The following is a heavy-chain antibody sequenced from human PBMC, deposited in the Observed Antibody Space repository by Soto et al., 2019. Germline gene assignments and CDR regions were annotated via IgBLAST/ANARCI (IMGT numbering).Heavy chain of an antibody. CDR3: AKGLGSSWSFFDY. J-gene: IGHJ4*02. CDR1: GFTFSTYA. V-gene: IGHV3-23*01. CDR2: ISDSGDSS. D-gene: IGHD6-13*01. Sequence: EVQLLESGGGLVEPGGSLRLSCGGSGFTFSTYAMSWVRQAPGKGLERVAGISDSGDSSYHADSVKGRFTISRDNSKNTLYLQMISLRAEDTAVYYCAKGLGSSWSFFDYWGQGALVTVSS.